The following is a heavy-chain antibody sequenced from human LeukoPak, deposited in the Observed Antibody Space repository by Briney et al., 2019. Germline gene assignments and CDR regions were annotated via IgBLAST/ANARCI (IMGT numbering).Heavy chain of an antibody. D-gene: IGHD3-10*01. V-gene: IGHV3-33*01. CDR3: ARDPYGSGSKSFDI. Sequence: GGSLRLSCAASGFTFRSYGMHWVRQAPGKGLEWVAVIWYDGSNKYYADSVKGRFTISRDNSKNTLYLQMNSLRAEDTAVYYCARDPYGSGSKSFDIWGQGTMVTVSS. J-gene: IGHJ3*02. CDR1: GFTFRSYG. CDR2: IWYDGSNK.